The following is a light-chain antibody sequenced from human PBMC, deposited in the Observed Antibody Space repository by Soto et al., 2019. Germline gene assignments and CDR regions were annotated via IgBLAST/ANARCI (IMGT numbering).Light chain of an antibody. CDR2: GAS. CDR3: QQYGSSPPRT. J-gene: IGKJ2*01. CDR1: QSVSSRC. V-gene: IGKV3-20*01. Sequence: EIVLTQSPGTLSLSPGERATLSCRASQSVSSRCLAWYQQKAGQAPRLLIYGASSRATGIPDRFSGSGSGTDFTLTISRLEPEDVAVYYCQQYGSSPPRTFGQGTKLEIK.